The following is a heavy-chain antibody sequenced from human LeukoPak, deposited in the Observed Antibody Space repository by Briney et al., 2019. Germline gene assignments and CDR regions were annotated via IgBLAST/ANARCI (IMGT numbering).Heavy chain of an antibody. CDR1: GGSISSYY. J-gene: IGHJ6*02. Sequence: SETLSLTCTVSGGSISSYYWSWIRQPAGKGLEWIGRIYTSGSTNYNPSLKSRVTMSVDTSKNQFSLKLSSVAAADSAVYYCARDPPHSTGWRGMDVCGQGTTVTVSS. D-gene: IGHD6-19*01. CDR3: ARDPPHSTGWRGMDV. CDR2: IYTSGST. V-gene: IGHV4-4*07.